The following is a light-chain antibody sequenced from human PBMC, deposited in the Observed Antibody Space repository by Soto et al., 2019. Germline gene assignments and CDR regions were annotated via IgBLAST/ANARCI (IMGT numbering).Light chain of an antibody. CDR1: QSISSW. Sequence: DIQMTQSPSTLSASVGDRVTITCRASQSISSWLAWYQQKPGKAPKLLIYKASNLESGVPSRFSGSGSGTDFTLTISSLQPEDFVTYYCQQYNDYSTFGQGTKVDIK. CDR3: QQYNDYST. V-gene: IGKV1-5*03. CDR2: KAS. J-gene: IGKJ1*01.